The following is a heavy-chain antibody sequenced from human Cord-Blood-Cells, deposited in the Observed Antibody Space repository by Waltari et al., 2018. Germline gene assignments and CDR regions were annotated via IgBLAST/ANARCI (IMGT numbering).Heavy chain of an antibody. CDR2: INHSGST. Sequence: QVQLQQWGAGLLKPSETLSLTCAVSGGSFSGYYWSWIRQPPGKGLEWIGEINHSGSTNYNPSLKSRVTISVDTSKNQFSLKLSSVTAADTAVYYCARGRVYCSSTSCYYYYGMDVWGQGTTVTVSS. CDR3: ARGRVYCSSTSCYYYYGMDV. J-gene: IGHJ6*02. D-gene: IGHD2-2*01. V-gene: IGHV4-34*01. CDR1: GGSFSGYY.